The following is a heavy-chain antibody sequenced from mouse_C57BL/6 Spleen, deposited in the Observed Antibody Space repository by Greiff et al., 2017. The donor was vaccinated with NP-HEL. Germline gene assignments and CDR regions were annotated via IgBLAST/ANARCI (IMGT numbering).Heavy chain of an antibody. J-gene: IGHJ4*01. CDR3: APSYGLDY. V-gene: IGHV14-2*01. Sequence: EVQLQQSGAELVKPGASVKLSCTASGFNIKDYYMHWVKQRTEQGLEWIGRIDPEDGETKYAPKFPGKATITADTSSNTAYLQLSSLTAEDTAVYYCAPSYGLDYWGQGTSVTVSS. CDR2: IDPEDGET. D-gene: IGHD1-1*01. CDR1: GFNIKDYY.